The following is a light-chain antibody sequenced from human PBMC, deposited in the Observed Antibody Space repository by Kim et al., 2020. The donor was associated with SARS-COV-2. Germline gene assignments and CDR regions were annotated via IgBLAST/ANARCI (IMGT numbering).Light chain of an antibody. J-gene: IGLJ3*02. CDR1: TSNIGNNY. CDR2: RNN. Sequence: QSVLTQPPSASGTPGQRVTIFCSGSTSNIGNNYVYWYQQLPRTAPKLLLYRNNQRPSGVPDRFSGSKSGTSASLAISRLRSEDEADYYCAAWDDSLRGCVFGGGTQMTVL. V-gene: IGLV1-47*01. CDR3: AAWDDSLRGCV.